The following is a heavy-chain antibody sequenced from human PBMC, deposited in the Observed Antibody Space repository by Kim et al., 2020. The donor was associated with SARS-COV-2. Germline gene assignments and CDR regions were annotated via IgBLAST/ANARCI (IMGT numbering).Heavy chain of an antibody. D-gene: IGHD6-13*01. V-gene: IGHV3-48*03. CDR3: ARDLSSWYVGYYYYYGMDV. J-gene: IGHJ6*02. Sequence: RFTISRDNAKNSLYLQMNSLRAEDTAVYYCARDLSSWYVGYYYYYGMDVWGQGTTVTVSS.